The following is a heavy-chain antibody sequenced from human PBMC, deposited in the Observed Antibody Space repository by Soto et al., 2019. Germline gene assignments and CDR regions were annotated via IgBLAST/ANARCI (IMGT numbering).Heavy chain of an antibody. CDR2: IRSKAYGGTT. D-gene: IGHD3-3*01. Sequence: GGSLRLSCTASGFTLGDYAMSWFRQAPGKGLEWVGFIRSKAYGGTTEYAASVKGRFTISRDDSKSIAYLQMNSLKTEDTAVYYCTRVAPITIFGVVIMNDAFDIWGQGTMVTVSS. CDR3: TRVAPITIFGVVIMNDAFDI. CDR1: GFTLGDYA. V-gene: IGHV3-49*03. J-gene: IGHJ3*02.